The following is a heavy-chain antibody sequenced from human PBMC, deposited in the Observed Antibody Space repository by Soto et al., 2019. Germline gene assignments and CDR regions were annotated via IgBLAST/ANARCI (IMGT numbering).Heavy chain of an antibody. CDR1: GGSFSGYY. J-gene: IGHJ4*02. CDR2: INHSGST. CDR3: ASRGSDTAMVPYYFDY. Sequence: TSETLSLTCAVYGGSFSGYYWSWIRQPPGKGLEWIGEINHSGSTNYNPSLKSRVTISVDTSKNQFSLKLSSVTAADTAVYYCASRGSDTAMVPYYFDYWGQGTLVTVSS. D-gene: IGHD5-18*01. V-gene: IGHV4-34*01.